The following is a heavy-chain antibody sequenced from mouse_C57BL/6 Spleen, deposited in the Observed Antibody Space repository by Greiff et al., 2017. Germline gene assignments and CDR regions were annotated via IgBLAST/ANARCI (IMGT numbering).Heavy chain of an antibody. D-gene: IGHD2-4*01. CDR3: ARRGYDYPYARDY. J-gene: IGHJ4*01. CDR1: GYTFTDYY. Sequence: QVQLQQSGAELVKPGASVKISCKASGYTFTDYYINWVKQRPGQGLEWIGKIGPGSGSPYYTEKFKGKATLTADKSSRTAYMQLSSLTAEDSAVEFGARRGYDYPYARDYWGKGTS. V-gene: IGHV1-77*01. CDR2: IGPGSGSP.